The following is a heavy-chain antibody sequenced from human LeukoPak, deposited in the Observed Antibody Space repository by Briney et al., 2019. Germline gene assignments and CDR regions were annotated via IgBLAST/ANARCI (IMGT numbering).Heavy chain of an antibody. D-gene: IGHD6-13*01. J-gene: IGHJ5*02. CDR1: GFTFSSYA. CDR3: ARDMAAVGTLGFDP. V-gene: IGHV3-30-3*01. Sequence: QPGGSLRLSCAASGFTFSSYAMHWVRQAPGKGLEWVAVISYDGSNKYYADSVKGRFTISRDNSKNTLYLQMNSLRAEDTAVYYCARDMAAVGTLGFDPWGQGTLVTVSS. CDR2: ISYDGSNK.